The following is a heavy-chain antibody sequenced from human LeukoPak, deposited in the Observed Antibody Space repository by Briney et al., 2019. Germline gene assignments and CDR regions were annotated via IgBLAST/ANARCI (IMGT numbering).Heavy chain of an antibody. J-gene: IGHJ6*04. Sequence: GGSLRLSCVASGFTFDDYAMHWVRQAPGKGLEWVSLISWDGGSTYYADSVKGRFTISRDNSKNSLYLQMNSLRAEDTALYYCATGAYYDYGMDVWGKGTTVTVSS. CDR2: ISWDGGST. CDR3: ATGAYYDYGMDV. D-gene: IGHD3-10*01. V-gene: IGHV3-43D*04. CDR1: GFTFDDYA.